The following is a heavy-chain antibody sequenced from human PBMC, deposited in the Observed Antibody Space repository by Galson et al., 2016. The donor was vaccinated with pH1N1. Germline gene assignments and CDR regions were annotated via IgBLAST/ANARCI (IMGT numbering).Heavy chain of an antibody. CDR1: GYTFTRYY. D-gene: IGHD1-26*01. J-gene: IGHJ4*02. CDR3: TRDLGRLRDL. V-gene: IGHV1-46*03. Sequence: SVKVSCKASGYTFTRYYFHWVRQAPGQGLEWMGVIDPSDGGTTYAQKFQARVTMTRDTSTSTVYVEVYSLKSEDTAVYYCTRDLGRLRDLWGQGTLVTVSS. CDR2: IDPSDGGT.